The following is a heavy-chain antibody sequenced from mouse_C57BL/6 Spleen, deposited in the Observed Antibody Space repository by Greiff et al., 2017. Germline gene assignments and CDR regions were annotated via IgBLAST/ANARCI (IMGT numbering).Heavy chain of an antibody. Sequence: QVQLQQSGAELAGPGPTVTMSCKASGYTFTSYTLNWVKQRPGQGLEWIGYINPSSGYTKYNQKFKDKGTLTANKSSSTAYMQLSRLTSEDSAVYYSARSTYHSNYDAMDYWGQGTSVTVSS. CDR2: INPSSGYT. J-gene: IGHJ4*01. D-gene: IGHD2-5*01. V-gene: IGHV1-4*01. CDR3: ARSTYHSNYDAMDY. CDR1: GYTFTSYT.